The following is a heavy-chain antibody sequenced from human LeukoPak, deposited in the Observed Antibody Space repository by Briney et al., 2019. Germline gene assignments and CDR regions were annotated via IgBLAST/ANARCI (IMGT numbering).Heavy chain of an antibody. CDR1: GYSFTSYW. CDR2: IDPSDSYT. Sequence: GESLKISCKGSGYSFTSYWISWVRQMPGKGLEWMGRIDPSDSYTNYSPSSQGHVTISTDKSISTAYLQWSSLKASDTAMYYCARHSRSGYEYNYWGQGTLVTVSS. J-gene: IGHJ4*02. V-gene: IGHV5-10-1*01. CDR3: ARHSRSGYEYNY. D-gene: IGHD5-12*01.